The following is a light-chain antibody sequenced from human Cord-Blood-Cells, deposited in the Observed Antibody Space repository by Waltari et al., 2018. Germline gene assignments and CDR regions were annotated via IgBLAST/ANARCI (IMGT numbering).Light chain of an antibody. V-gene: IGKV3-15*01. CDR2: GAS. Sequence: EIVMTQPPATLSVSPGESATLSCRASQSVSSNLAWYQQKPGQAPRLLIYGASTRATGIPARFSGSGSGTEFTLTISSLQSEDFAVYYCQQYNNWSWTFGQGTKVEIK. J-gene: IGKJ1*01. CDR1: QSVSSN. CDR3: QQYNNWSWT.